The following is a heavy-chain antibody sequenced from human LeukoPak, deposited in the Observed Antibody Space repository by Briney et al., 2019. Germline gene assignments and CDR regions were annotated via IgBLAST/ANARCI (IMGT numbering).Heavy chain of an antibody. V-gene: IGHV3-30-3*01. CDR3: ARDLGSSGYLDY. J-gene: IGHJ4*02. Sequence: GGSLRLSCAASGFTFSSYAMHWVRQAPGKGLEWVAVISYDGSNKYYADSVKGRFTISRDNSKNTLYLQMNSLRAEDTAVYYCARDLGSSGYLDYWGQGTLVTVSS. CDR2: ISYDGSNK. D-gene: IGHD3-22*01. CDR1: GFTFSSYA.